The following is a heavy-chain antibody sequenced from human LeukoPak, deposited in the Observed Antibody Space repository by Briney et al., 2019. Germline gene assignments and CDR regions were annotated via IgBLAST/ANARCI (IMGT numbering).Heavy chain of an antibody. CDR1: DGSISSGDYY. D-gene: IGHD3-22*01. Sequence: SETLSLTCTVSDGSISSGDYYWSWIRQPPGKGLEWIAYMYYSGSTYYNPSPKSRVTMSADTSKNQLSLKLSSVTAADTAVYYCARPYYYNSRIDPWGQGILVTVSS. V-gene: IGHV4-30-4*01. CDR2: MYYSGST. CDR3: ARPYYYNSRIDP. J-gene: IGHJ5*02.